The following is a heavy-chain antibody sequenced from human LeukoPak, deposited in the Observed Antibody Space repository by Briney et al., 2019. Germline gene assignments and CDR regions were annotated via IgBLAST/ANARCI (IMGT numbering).Heavy chain of an antibody. J-gene: IGHJ4*02. CDR1: GGSIGTYY. D-gene: IGHD3-22*01. CDR2: IYYSGIT. Sequence: KSSETLSLTCTVSGGSIGTYYWSWFRQSPGKGLEWIGYIYYSGITKYNPSFKSRVTISVDTSKNQFSLKVTSVTAAATAVYYCARRNYHESRGHGDFDSWGQGTLVTVSS. CDR3: ARRNYHESRGHGDFDS. V-gene: IGHV4-59*01.